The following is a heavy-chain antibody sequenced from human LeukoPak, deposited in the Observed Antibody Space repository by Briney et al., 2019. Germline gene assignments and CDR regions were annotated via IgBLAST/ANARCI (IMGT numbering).Heavy chain of an antibody. D-gene: IGHD6-19*01. J-gene: IGHJ4*02. CDR2: IHPGGTI. CDR1: GFTVSSKY. V-gene: IGHV3-66*01. CDR3: AMYSSAWYAVY. Sequence: GGSLRLSCAASGFTVSSKYMGWVRQAPGKGLEWVSVIHPGGTIYYTDSVKGTFTISRDNSKNTLYLEMNTLRVEDTAVYYCAMYSSAWYAVYWGQGTLVTVSS.